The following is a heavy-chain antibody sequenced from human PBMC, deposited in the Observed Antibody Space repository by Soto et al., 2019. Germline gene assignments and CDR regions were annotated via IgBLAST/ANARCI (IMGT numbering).Heavy chain of an antibody. CDR3: SRAKVGTRLWSRGRDTYYYDMDV. CDR2: MYNGGIT. Sequence: SETLSLTCTVSGGSISSGSYYWNWIRQHPGKGLEWIGYMYNGGITNYNPSLRSQVTISVDTSKNQFSLKLTSVTAAYTAVYYGSRAKVGTRLWSRGRDTYYYDMDVWGQGTTVTVSS. D-gene: IGHD2-21*01. J-gene: IGHJ6*02. V-gene: IGHV4-31*01. CDR1: GGSISSGSYY.